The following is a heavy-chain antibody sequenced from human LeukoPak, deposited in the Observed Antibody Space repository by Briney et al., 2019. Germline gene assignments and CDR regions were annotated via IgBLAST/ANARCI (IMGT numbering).Heavy chain of an antibody. J-gene: IGHJ4*02. CDR3: ASRVCSGGSCYVDY. V-gene: IGHV4-34*01. CDR2: INHSGST. Sequence: SETLSLTCAVYGGSFSGYYWSWIRQPPGKGLEWIGEINHSGSTNYNPSLKSRVTISVDTSKNQFSLKVNSVTAADTAVYFCASRVCSGGSCYVDYWGQGILVTVSS. D-gene: IGHD2-15*01. CDR1: GGSFSGYY.